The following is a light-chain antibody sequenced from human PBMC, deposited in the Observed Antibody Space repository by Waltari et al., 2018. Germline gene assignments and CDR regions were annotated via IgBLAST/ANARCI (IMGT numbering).Light chain of an antibody. V-gene: IGLV1-44*01. CDR3: AVWDDSLNAWV. J-gene: IGLJ3*02. Sequence: QSVLSQPPSASGTPGQTVTISCSGTSSNIGNNFVSWYRQVPGTAPKLLIYTTNQRPSGVPDRCSGSKSGTSASLALSGLLSEDEADYYCAVWDDSLNAWVFGGGTKLTVL. CDR1: SSNIGNNF. CDR2: TTN.